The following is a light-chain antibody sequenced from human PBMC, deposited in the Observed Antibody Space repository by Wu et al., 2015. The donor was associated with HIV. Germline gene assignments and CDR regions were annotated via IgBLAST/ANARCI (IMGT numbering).Light chain of an antibody. CDR2: AAS. Sequence: DIQMTQSPSSLSASVGDRVTITCRASQDIATFLNWYQQKPGKAPKLLLYAASSLQRGVPSRFSGSGSGTDFTLTITGLQPDDFATYYCQQSSSTLYTFGQGTKLEIK. V-gene: IGKV1-39*01. J-gene: IGKJ2*01. CDR1: QDIATF. CDR3: QQSSSTLYT.